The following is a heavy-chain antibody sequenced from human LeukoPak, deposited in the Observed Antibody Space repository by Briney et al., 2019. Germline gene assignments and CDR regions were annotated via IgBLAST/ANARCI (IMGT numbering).Heavy chain of an antibody. V-gene: IGHV4-59*08. D-gene: IGHD6-13*01. J-gene: IGHJ4*02. CDR3: ARIDKGSSWYVLDY. CDR1: GGSISSYY. CDR2: IYYSGST. Sequence: SETLSLTCTVSGGSISSYYRSWIRQPPGKGLEWIGYIYYSGSTNYNPSLKSRVTISVDTSKNQFSLKLSSVTAADTAVYYCARIDKGSSWYVLDYWGQGTLVTVSS.